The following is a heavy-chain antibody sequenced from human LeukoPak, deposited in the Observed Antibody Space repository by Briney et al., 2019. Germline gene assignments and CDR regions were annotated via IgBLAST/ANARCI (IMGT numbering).Heavy chain of an antibody. CDR1: GFTLSTYN. Sequence: GGSLRLSCAASGFTLSTYNMKWVRQAPRKGLEWVSSISTSSSYIYYADSVKGRFTISRDNAKNSLYLQMSSLRAEDTAVYYCAELGITMIGGVWGKGTTVTISS. V-gene: IGHV3-21*01. CDR2: ISTSSSYI. CDR3: AELGITMIGGV. J-gene: IGHJ6*04. D-gene: IGHD3-10*02.